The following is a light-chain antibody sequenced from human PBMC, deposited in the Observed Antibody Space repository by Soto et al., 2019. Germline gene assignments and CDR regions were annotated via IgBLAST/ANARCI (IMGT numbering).Light chain of an antibody. V-gene: IGLV2-14*03. Sequence: QSALTQPASVSGSPRPSITISFAGTSADIGAFNYVSWYQHHPGKAPKLLIYDVSDRPSGVSTRFSASKSANTASLTISGLQADDEADYYCSSYSTSSALVFGGGTKLTVL. CDR3: SSYSTSSALV. J-gene: IGLJ2*01. CDR1: SADIGAFNY. CDR2: DVS.